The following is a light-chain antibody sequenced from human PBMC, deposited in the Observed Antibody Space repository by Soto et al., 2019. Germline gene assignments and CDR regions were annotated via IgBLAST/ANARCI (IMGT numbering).Light chain of an antibody. V-gene: IGKV1-5*03. J-gene: IGKJ1*01. CDR3: LQNKSYPWA. CDR1: QSLSSW. CDR2: KAS. Sequence: DIPMTQSPSTLSASVGDRVTITCRASQSLSSWLAWYQQKPEKSPKLLIYKASSLESGVTSRFSGSGSGTEFTLTVSSLQPDDFVTDYCLQNKSYPWACGQGTKVEIK.